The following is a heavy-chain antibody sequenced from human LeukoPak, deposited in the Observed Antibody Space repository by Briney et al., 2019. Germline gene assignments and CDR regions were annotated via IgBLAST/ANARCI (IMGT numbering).Heavy chain of an antibody. J-gene: IGHJ4*02. D-gene: IGHD3-22*01. CDR2: IYYSGIT. CDR1: GGSMSDYY. CDR3: ARHLAPSSGYLTLDY. V-gene: IGHV4-59*08. Sequence: PSETLSLTCTVSGGSMSDYYWSWIRQPPGKGLEWIGYIYYSGITSHNPSLKSRLTISVDTSKNQFSLKLTSVTAADTAVYYCARHLAPSSGYLTLDYWGQGTLVTVSS.